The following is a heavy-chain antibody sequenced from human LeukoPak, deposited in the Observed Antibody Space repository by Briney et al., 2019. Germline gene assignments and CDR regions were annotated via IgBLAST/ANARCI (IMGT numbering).Heavy chain of an antibody. J-gene: IGHJ4*02. CDR3: ARVSAVGVPFDY. CDR1: GGSISSGGYY. V-gene: IGHV4-31*03. D-gene: IGHD2-2*01. CDR2: IYYSGST. Sequence: PSETLSVTCTVSGGSISSGGYYWSWIRQHPGKGLEWIGYIYYSGSTYYNPSLKSRVTISVDTSKNQFSLKLSSVTAADTAVYYCARVSAVGVPFDYWGQGTLVTVSS.